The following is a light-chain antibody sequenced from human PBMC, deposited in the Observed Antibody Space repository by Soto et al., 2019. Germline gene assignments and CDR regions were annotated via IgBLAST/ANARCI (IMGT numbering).Light chain of an antibody. CDR2: YAS. Sequence: IQMTQCPSSLSAFIGDRVTITCRASQPFXSWFAWYQQKPGKAPKVLXDYASSLERGGPSRFSGRGSGTQFTLTISSLQPDDFATYYCQPYNSVSGTFGPGTKVDI. V-gene: IGKV1-5*01. CDR1: QPFXSW. J-gene: IGKJ1*01. CDR3: QPYNSVSGT.